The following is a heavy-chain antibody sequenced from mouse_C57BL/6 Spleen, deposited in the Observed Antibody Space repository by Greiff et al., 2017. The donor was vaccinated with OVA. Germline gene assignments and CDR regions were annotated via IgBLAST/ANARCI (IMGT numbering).Heavy chain of an antibody. CDR3: ARDEAHYYGSSYFDY. J-gene: IGHJ2*01. D-gene: IGHD1-1*01. CDR1: GYTFTSYW. V-gene: IGHV1-53*01. CDR2: INPSNGGT. Sequence: QVQLQQPGTELVKPGASVKLSCKASGYTFTSYWMHWVKQRPGQGLEWIGNINPSNGGTNYNEKFKSKATRTVDKSSSTAYMQLSSLTSEDSAVYYCARDEAHYYGSSYFDYWGQGTTLTVSS.